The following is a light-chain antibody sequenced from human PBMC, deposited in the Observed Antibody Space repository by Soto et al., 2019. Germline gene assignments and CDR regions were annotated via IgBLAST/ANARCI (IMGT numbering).Light chain of an antibody. J-gene: IGLJ1*01. CDR2: DVT. Sequence: QSVLTQPAALSGSPGQSLTISCTGNSSDVGGYNYVSWYQQHPGKAPRFVIYDVTNRPSGVSNRFSGSQSGNTASLTISGLQAEDEADYYCSSYTTSNNRQVVFGTGTKVTIL. CDR1: SSDVGGYNY. CDR3: SSYTTSNNRQVV. V-gene: IGLV2-14*01.